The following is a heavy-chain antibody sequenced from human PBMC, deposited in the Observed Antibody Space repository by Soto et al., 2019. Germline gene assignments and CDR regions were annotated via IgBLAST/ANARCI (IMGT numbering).Heavy chain of an antibody. CDR3: ARDVGYHYDGSPSGQFDF. D-gene: IGHD3-22*01. CDR2: TGFGGNTI. V-gene: IGHV3-11*01. Sequence: SLRLSCSASVFIFSDFYMSWIRQAPGKGLEWLSYTGFGGNTIYYADSVKARVTISVDKSKNQFSLKLSSVTAADTAVYYCARDVGYHYDGSPSGQFDFWGQGTLVTVSS. J-gene: IGHJ4*02. CDR1: VFIFSDFY.